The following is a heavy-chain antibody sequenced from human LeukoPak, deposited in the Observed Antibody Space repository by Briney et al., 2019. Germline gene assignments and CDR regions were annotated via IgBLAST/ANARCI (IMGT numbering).Heavy chain of an antibody. CDR3: ARPRRRYYYDSSGYPNAFDI. CDR1: GGSISSGGYS. J-gene: IGHJ3*02. V-gene: IGHV4-30-2*01. D-gene: IGHD3-22*01. CDR2: IYHSGST. Sequence: SETLSLTCAVSGGSISSGGYSWSWIRQPPGKGLEWIGYIYHSGSTCYNPSLKSRVTISVDTSKNQFSLKLSSVTAADTAVYYCARPRRRYYYDSSGYPNAFDIWGQGTMVTVSS.